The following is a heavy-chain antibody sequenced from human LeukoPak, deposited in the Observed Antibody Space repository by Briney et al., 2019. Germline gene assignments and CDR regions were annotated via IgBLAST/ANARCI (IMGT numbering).Heavy chain of an antibody. CDR3: ARGGYCSSTSCFIDNWFDP. CDR1: GGTFSSYA. V-gene: IGHV1-69*13. CDR2: IIPIFGTA. J-gene: IGHJ5*02. D-gene: IGHD2-2*01. Sequence: SVKVSCKASGGTFSSYAISWARQAPGQGLEWMGGIIPIFGTANYAQKFQGRVTITADESTSTAYMELSSLRSEDTAVYYCARGGYCSSTSCFIDNWFDPWGQGTLVTVSS.